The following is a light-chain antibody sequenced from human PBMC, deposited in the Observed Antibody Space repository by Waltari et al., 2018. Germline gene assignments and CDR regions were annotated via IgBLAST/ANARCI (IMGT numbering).Light chain of an antibody. Sequence: DIGMTQSPDSLAVSLGERATINCKTSQSVLYSPNNKNSLAWYQQKPGQPPKLLIYWASTRESGVPDRFSGSRSGTEFTLTISSLQAEDVAVYYCLQYYSSPPVYTFGPGTKLEIK. J-gene: IGKJ2*01. CDR2: WAS. CDR1: QSVLYSPNNKNS. CDR3: LQYYSSPPVYT. V-gene: IGKV4-1*01.